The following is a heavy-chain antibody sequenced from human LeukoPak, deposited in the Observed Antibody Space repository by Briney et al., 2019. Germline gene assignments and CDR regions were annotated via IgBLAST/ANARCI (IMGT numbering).Heavy chain of an antibody. CDR2: ISSSSSYI. CDR3: ARGSSSWYYFDD. Sequence: GESLTLSCAASGFTFSSYSMKWLRQAPGRGLVWLSSISSSSSYIYYADSVKGRFTISRDNAKNSVYLQMKSLTAEDTAVYYCARGSSSWYYFDDWGQGTLVTVSS. J-gene: IGHJ4*02. D-gene: IGHD6-13*01. CDR1: GFTFSSYS. V-gene: IGHV3-21*01.